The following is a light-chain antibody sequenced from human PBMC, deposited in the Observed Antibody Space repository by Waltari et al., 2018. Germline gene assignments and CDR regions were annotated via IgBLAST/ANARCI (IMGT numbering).Light chain of an antibody. CDR1: SGHSSYA. CDR2: LKSDGSH. J-gene: IGLJ3*02. CDR3: QTWGTGIQV. Sequence: QLVLTQSPSASASLAASVKFTCTLSSGHSSYAIAWHQQQPEKGPRYLMKLKSDGSHIKGDGIPDRFSGSSSGAERYLTISSLQSEDDADYYCQTWGTGIQVFGGGTKLTVL. V-gene: IGLV4-69*01.